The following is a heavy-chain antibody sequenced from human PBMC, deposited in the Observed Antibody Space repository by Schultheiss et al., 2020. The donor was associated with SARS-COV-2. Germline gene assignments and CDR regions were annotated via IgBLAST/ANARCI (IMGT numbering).Heavy chain of an antibody. Sequence: SVKVSCKASGGTFSSYAISWVRQAPGQGLEWMGGIIPIFGTANYAQKFQGRVTITADESTSTAYMELSSLRSDDTAVYYCARLKWELLYNWFDPWGQGTLVTVSS. CDR1: GGTFSSYA. J-gene: IGHJ5*02. V-gene: IGHV1-69*13. D-gene: IGHD1-26*01. CDR2: IIPIFGTA. CDR3: ARLKWELLYNWFDP.